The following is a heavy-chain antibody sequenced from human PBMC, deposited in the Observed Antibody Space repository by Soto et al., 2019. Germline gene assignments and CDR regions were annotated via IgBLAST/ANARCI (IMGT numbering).Heavy chain of an antibody. CDR3: ARDQGGQSGNFIFDN. D-gene: IGHD1-26*01. CDR2: IWYRGRDI. Sequence: VLLVESGGGLVKPGGSLRLSCAASGFTFSDYVMHWVRQAPGKGLEWVAVIWYRGRDIFYADSVKGRFTISRDNSKNTLYLQLNSLRAEDTAVYYCARDQGGQSGNFIFDNWGQGTLVTVSS. J-gene: IGHJ4*02. CDR1: GFTFSDYV. V-gene: IGHV3-33*08.